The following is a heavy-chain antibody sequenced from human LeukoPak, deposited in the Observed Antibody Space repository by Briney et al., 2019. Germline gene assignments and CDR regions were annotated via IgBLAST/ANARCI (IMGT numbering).Heavy chain of an antibody. CDR3: ATPPGYSHINYIDY. D-gene: IGHD5-24*01. CDR1: GDTFRNFA. Sequence: GASVKVSCKASGDTFRNFAISWVRQAPGQGLEWMGMIIPIFETSNYAQKFQGRVTITADESTSTAYMELSSLRSEDTAVYYCATPPGYSHINYIDYWGQGTLVTVSS. V-gene: IGHV1-69*13. J-gene: IGHJ4*02. CDR2: IIPIFETS.